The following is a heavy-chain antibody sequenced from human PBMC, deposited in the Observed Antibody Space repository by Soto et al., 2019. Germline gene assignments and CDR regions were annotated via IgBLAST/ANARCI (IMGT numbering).Heavy chain of an antibody. CDR2: IFPGDSDT. Sequence: PRESLKISCKASGYSFSSDWIGWLRQMAGNGLEWMGVIFPGDSDTRYSPSFQGQVTISADKSTSTAYLQWSSLKASVTAMYYCGRRIPLGGNRAYDVWGKGTMVTVSS. V-gene: IGHV5-51*01. CDR1: GYSFSSDW. J-gene: IGHJ3*01. CDR3: GRRIPLGGNRAYDV. D-gene: IGHD2-15*01.